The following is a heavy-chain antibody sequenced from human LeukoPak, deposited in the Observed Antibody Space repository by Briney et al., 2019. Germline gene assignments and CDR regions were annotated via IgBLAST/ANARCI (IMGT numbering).Heavy chain of an antibody. CDR1: GGSFSGYY. CDR3: ARALPAPDSSGYYYYFDY. V-gene: IGHV4-34*01. Sequence: SETLSLTCAVYGGSFSGYYWSWIRQPPGKGLEWIGEINHSGSTNYNPSLKSRVTISVDTSKNRFSLKLSSVTAADTAVYYCARALPAPDSSGYYYYFDYWGQGTLVTVSS. D-gene: IGHD3-22*01. J-gene: IGHJ4*02. CDR2: INHSGST.